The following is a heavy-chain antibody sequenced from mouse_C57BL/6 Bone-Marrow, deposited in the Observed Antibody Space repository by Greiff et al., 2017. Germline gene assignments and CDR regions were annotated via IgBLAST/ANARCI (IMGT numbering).Heavy chain of an antibody. V-gene: IGHV5-2*01. D-gene: IGHD4-1*01. J-gene: IGHJ1*03. CDR2: INSDGGST. CDR1: EYEFPSHD. CDR3: ARTGSYWYFDV. Sequence: DVQLVESGGGLVQPGESLKLSCESNEYEFPSHDMSWVRKTPEKRLELVAAINSDGGSTYYPDTMERRFIISRDNTKKTLYLQTGSLRSEDTALYYGARTGSYWYFDVWGTGTTVTVSS.